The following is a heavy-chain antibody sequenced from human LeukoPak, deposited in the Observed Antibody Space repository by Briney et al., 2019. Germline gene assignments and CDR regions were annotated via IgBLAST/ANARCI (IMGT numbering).Heavy chain of an antibody. V-gene: IGHV3-11*06. CDR1: GFXFSDYY. CDR3: ARLSSSPAYGMDV. CDR2: IGSSGTYT. Sequence: GGSLRLSCAASGFXFSDYYISWIRQAPGKGLEWVSYIGSSGTYTNYADSVKGRFTIYRDNSKNTLYLQMGSLRAEDMAVYYCARLSSSPAYGMDVWGQGTTVTVSS. J-gene: IGHJ6*02. D-gene: IGHD6-6*01.